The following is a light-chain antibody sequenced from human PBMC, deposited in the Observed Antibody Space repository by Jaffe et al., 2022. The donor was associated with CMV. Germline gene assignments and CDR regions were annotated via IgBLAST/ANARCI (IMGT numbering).Light chain of an antibody. V-gene: IGLV2-14*03. CDR3: SSYTGSSPLWL. Sequence: QSALTQPASVSGSPGQSITISCTGSSRDISSYQFVSWYQQHPGKAPQLMIYEVSVRPSGVSNRFSGSKSGNTASLTISGLQTEDEADYYCSSYTGSSPLWLFGGGTKVTVL. J-gene: IGLJ3*02. CDR1: SRDISSYQF. CDR2: EVS.